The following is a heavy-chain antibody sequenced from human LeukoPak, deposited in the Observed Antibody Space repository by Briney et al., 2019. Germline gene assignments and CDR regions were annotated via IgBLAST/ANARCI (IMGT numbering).Heavy chain of an antibody. D-gene: IGHD6-25*01. CDR3: ARGGKAAVRFDL. J-gene: IGHJ2*01. Sequence: PSETLSLTCTVSGGSISSGDYYWSWIRQPPGKGLEWIGYIYYSGSTYYNPSLKSRVTISVDTSKNQFSLKLSSVTAADTAVYYCARGGKAAVRFDLWGRGNLCTVSS. CDR1: GGSISSGDYY. V-gene: IGHV4-30-4*01. CDR2: IYYSGST.